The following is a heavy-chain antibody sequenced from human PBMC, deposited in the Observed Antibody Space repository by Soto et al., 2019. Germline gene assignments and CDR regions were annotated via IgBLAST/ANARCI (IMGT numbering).Heavy chain of an antibody. CDR3: ARRIRVVPAAKFDY. D-gene: IGHD2-2*01. V-gene: IGHV4-34*01. CDR1: GGSFSGYY. Sequence: SETLSLTCAVYGGSFSGYYWSWIRQPPGKGLEWIGEINHSGSTNYNPSLKSRVTISVDTSKNQFSLKLSSVTAADTAVYYCARRIRVVPAAKFDYWGQGTLVTVSS. J-gene: IGHJ4*02. CDR2: INHSGST.